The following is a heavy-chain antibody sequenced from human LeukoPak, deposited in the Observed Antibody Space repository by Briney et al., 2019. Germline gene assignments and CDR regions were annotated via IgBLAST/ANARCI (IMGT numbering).Heavy chain of an antibody. Sequence: PGGSLRLSCAVSGITLSNYGMSWVRQAPGKGLEWVAGISGSGGSTTYADSVKGRFTISRDNPKNTLYLQMNSLRAGDTAVYYCARGTYSSSWFVDYWGQGTLVTVSS. CDR2: ISGSGGST. CDR3: ARGTYSSSWFVDY. D-gene: IGHD6-13*01. V-gene: IGHV3-23*01. CDR1: GITLSNYG. J-gene: IGHJ4*02.